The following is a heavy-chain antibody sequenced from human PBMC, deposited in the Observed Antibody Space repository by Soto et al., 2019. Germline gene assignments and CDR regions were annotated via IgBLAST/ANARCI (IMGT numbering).Heavy chain of an antibody. CDR3: AKDLFPTSGQRFFFES. V-gene: IGHV3-23*01. Sequence: GGSLRLSCAASGFTFSTYAMTWVRQAPGRGLEWVSTILHDETPFYTDSVKGRFTISRDNVRGTLYLQMNGLRVEDAALYFCAKDLFPTSGQRFFFESWGQGSLVTLSS. CDR1: GFTFSTYA. D-gene: IGHD2-21*01. CDR2: ILHDETP. J-gene: IGHJ4*02.